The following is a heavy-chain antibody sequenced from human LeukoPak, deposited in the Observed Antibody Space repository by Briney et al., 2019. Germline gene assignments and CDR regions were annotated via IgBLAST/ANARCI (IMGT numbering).Heavy chain of an antibody. J-gene: IGHJ4*02. CDR2: IWYDGSNK. Sequence: GRSPRLSCAASGFTFSSYGMHWVRQAPGKGLEWVAVIWYDGSNKYYADSVKGRFTISRDNSKNTLYLQMNSLRAEDTAVYYCARDYYDSSGYPYYFDFWGQGTLVTVSS. V-gene: IGHV3-33*01. CDR3: ARDYYDSSGYPYYFDF. D-gene: IGHD3-22*01. CDR1: GFTFSSYG.